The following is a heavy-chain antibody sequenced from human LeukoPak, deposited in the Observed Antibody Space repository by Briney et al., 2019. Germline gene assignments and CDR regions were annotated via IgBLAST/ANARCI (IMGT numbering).Heavy chain of an antibody. CDR3: ARETDSSGYYY. CDR2: IYYSGST. V-gene: IGHV4-31*03. Sequence: SQTLSLTCTVSGGSISSGGYYWSWIRQHPGKGLEWIGYIYYSGSTYYNPSLKSRVTISVDTSKNQFSLKLSPVTAADTAVYYCARETDSSGYYYWGQGTLVTVSS. D-gene: IGHD3-22*01. CDR1: GGSISSGGYY. J-gene: IGHJ4*02.